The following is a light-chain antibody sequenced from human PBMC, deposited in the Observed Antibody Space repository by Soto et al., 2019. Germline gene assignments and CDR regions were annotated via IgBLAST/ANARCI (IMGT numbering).Light chain of an antibody. CDR3: SSYTSSRAYV. Sequence: ALAQPASVSGSPGQSITISCTGTSSDVGGYNYVSWYQQQSGKAPKLMIHEVSNRPSGVSNRFSGSKSGNTASLTISGLQAEDEADYYCSSYTSSRAYVFGIGTKVTVL. CDR1: SSDVGGYNY. CDR2: EVS. V-gene: IGLV2-14*01. J-gene: IGLJ1*01.